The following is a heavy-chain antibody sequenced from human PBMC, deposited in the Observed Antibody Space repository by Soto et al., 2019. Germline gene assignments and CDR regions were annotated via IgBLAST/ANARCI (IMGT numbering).Heavy chain of an antibody. J-gene: IGHJ4*02. D-gene: IGHD3-3*01. CDR3: AKIPFECTGLWSGY. V-gene: IGHV3-23*01. Sequence: EVQLLESGGGLVQPGGSLRLSCAASGVTFSSYAMSWVRQAPGKGLEWVSAISGSGGSTYYADSVKGRFTISRDNSKNTLYLQMTSLRAEDTAVYSCAKIPFECTGLWSGYWGQETLVTVSS. CDR1: GVTFSSYA. CDR2: ISGSGGST.